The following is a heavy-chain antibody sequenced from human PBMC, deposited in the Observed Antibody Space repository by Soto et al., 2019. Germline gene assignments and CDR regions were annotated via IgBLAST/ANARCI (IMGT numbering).Heavy chain of an antibody. J-gene: IGHJ3*02. CDR2: IYPGDSDT. CDR1: GYSFTSYW. Sequence: GESLKISCNGSGYSFTSYWIGWVRQMPWKGLEWMGIIYPGDSDTRYSPSFQGQVTISADKSISTAYLQWSSLKASDTAMYFCARRVEDTAMVYDAFDIWGQGTMVT. V-gene: IGHV5-51*01. CDR3: ARRVEDTAMVYDAFDI. D-gene: IGHD5-18*01.